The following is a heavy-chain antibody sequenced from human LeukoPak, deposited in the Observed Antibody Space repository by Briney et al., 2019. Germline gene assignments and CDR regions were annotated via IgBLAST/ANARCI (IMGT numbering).Heavy chain of an antibody. J-gene: IGHJ6*03. V-gene: IGHV3-48*03. CDR3: ASEYCSGGSCYLYNYMDV. CDR1: GFTFSSYE. Sequence: GGSLRLSCAASGFTFSSYEMNWVRQAPGKGLEWVSYISGSSATIHYADSVKGRFTIPRDNAKNSLYLQMNSLRAEDTAVYYCASEYCSGGSCYLYNYMDVWGKGTTVTVS. CDR2: ISGSSATI. D-gene: IGHD2-15*01.